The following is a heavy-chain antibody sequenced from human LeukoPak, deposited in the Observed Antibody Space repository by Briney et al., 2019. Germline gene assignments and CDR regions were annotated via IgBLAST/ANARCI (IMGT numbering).Heavy chain of an antibody. CDR1: GFTFSSYA. CDR2: ISYDGSNK. Sequence: GGSLRLSCAASGFTFSSYAMHWVRQAPGKGLEWVAVISYDGSNKYYADSVKGRFTISRDNSKNTLYLQMNSLRAEDTAVYYCARQYIQLWFSVEMATSGLDYWGQGTLVTVSS. CDR3: ARQYIQLWFSVEMATSGLDY. J-gene: IGHJ4*02. D-gene: IGHD5-24*01. V-gene: IGHV3-30*04.